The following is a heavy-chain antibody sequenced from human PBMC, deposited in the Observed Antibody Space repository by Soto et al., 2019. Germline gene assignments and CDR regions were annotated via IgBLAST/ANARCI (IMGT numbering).Heavy chain of an antibody. J-gene: IGHJ4*02. D-gene: IGHD6-13*01. V-gene: IGHV3-23*01. Sequence: GGSLRLSCAASGFTFSSYAMSWVRQAPGKGLEWVSAISGSGGSTYYADSVKGRFTISRDNSKNTLHLQMNSLRAEDTAVYYCAKDQQQQLVHYFDYWGQGTLVTVSS. CDR1: GFTFSSYA. CDR2: ISGSGGST. CDR3: AKDQQQQLVHYFDY.